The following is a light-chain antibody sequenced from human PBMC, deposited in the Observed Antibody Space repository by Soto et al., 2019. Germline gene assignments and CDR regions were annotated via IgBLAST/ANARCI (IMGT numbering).Light chain of an antibody. CDR3: QQSYSTLSIT. Sequence: DIQMTQSPSSLSASVGDRVTITCRASQSISSYLNWYQQKPGKAPKLLIYAASSLQSGVPSRFSGSGSGTDFTLTISSLQPEDFATYYCQQSYSTLSITFGVGTKLDIK. J-gene: IGKJ4*01. V-gene: IGKV1-39*01. CDR1: QSISSY. CDR2: AAS.